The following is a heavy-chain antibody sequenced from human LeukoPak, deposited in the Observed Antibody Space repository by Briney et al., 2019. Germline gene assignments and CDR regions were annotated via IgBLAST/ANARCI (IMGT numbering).Heavy chain of an antibody. V-gene: IGHV3-53*01. D-gene: IGHD2-2*01. J-gene: IGHJ4*02. Sequence: QPGGSLRLSCAASGVTVGTNSMSWARQSPGKGLEWVSVIYSGGSTYNADSVNGRFTVSRDNSRNTLFLQMSSLRAEDTAVYYCARGRGPTRAVGYFDYWGQGTLVTVSS. CDR1: GVTVGTNS. CDR3: ARGRGPTRAVGYFDY. CDR2: IYSGGST.